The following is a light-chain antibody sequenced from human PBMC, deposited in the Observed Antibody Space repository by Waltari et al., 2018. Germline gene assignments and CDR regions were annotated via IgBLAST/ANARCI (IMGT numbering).Light chain of an antibody. CDR1: SSDVGGYDY. J-gene: IGLJ1*01. Sequence: QSALPQPASVSVSPGQSITIACTGTSSDVGGYDYVSWYQHHPGKAPKFMIYDVNNRASGVSNRFSGSKSGNTASLTISGLQAEDEADYYCCSYTSSSTFVFGTGTKVSVL. CDR3: CSYTSSSTFV. CDR2: DVN. V-gene: IGLV2-14*01.